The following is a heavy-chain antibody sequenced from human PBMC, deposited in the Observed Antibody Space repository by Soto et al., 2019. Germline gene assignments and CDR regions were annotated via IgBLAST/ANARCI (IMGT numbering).Heavy chain of an antibody. CDR3: ARDYFEYSSSSGVWFDP. CDR1: GFTFSSYS. J-gene: IGHJ5*02. D-gene: IGHD6-6*01. CDR2: ISSSSSYI. V-gene: IGHV3-21*01. Sequence: EVQLVESGGGLVKPGGSLRLSCAASGFTFSSYSMNWVRQAPGKGLEWVSSISSSSSYIYYADSVKGRFTISRDNAKNSLYLQMNSLRAEDTAVYYCARDYFEYSSSSGVWFDPWGQGTLVTVSS.